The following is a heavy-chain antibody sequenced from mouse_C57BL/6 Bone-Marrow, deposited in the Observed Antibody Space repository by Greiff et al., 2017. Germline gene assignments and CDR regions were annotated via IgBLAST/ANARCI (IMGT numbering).Heavy chain of an antibody. CDR2: IHPSDSDT. Sequence: VQLQQPGAELVKPGASVKVSCTASGYTFTSYWMHWVKQRPGQGLEWIGRIHPSDSDTNYNQQFKGKATLTVDNSSSTAYMQHSSLTSEDSAVYYCASTGTGGYFDVWGKGTTVTVSA. CDR3: ASTGTGGYFDV. CDR1: GYTFTSYW. V-gene: IGHV1-74*01. J-gene: IGHJ1*03. D-gene: IGHD4-1*01.